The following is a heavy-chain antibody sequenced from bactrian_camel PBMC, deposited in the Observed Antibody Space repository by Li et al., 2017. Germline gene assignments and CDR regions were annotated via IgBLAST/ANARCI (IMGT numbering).Heavy chain of an antibody. CDR1: GFTHTEYC. V-gene: IGHV3-2*01. Sequence: HVQLVESGGGSVQAGGSLRLSCATSGFTHTEYCLAWFRQAPGKKREAVGLISSKRRSTWYADSVKGRFNVSHVNAKNILYLQMDSLKPEDTATYYCAARTGHRLSCHLGADFGYWGQGTQVTVS. J-gene: IGHJ6*01. CDR3: AARTGHRLSCHLGADFGY. CDR2: ISSKRRST. D-gene: IGHD3*01.